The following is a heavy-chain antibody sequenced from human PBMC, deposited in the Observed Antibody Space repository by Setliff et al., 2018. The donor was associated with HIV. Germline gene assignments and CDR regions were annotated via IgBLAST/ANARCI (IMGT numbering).Heavy chain of an antibody. D-gene: IGHD4-17*01. V-gene: IGHV4-59*08. CDR2: FDSTGSP. Sequence: SCKASGYTFTSYYVHWVRQAPGHGLEWIGRFDSTGSPDYNPSLKSRVTISIDTSKNHFSLNLSSVTAADTAVYFCAGDYAGSGRPFDYWGQGTLVTVSS. CDR1: GYTFTSYY. CDR3: AGDYAGSGRPFDY. J-gene: IGHJ4*02.